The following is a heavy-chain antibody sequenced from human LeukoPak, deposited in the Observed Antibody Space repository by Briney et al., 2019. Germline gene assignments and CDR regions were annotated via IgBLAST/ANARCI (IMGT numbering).Heavy chain of an antibody. D-gene: IGHD6-13*01. V-gene: IGHV3-23*01. CDR2: ISGSGGST. CDR1: GFTFSSYA. CDR3: AKDISVSSWYYFDY. Sequence: TGGSLRLSCAASGFTFSSYAMSWVRQAPGKGLEWVSAISGSGGSTYYADSVKGRFTISRDNSKNTLYLQMNSLRAEDTALYYCAKDISVSSWYYFDYWGQGTLVTVSS. J-gene: IGHJ4*02.